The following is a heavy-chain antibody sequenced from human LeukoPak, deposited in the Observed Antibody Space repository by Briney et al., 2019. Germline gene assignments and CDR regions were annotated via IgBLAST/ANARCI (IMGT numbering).Heavy chain of an antibody. J-gene: IGHJ3*02. D-gene: IGHD3-9*01. Sequence: PGGSLRLSCAASGFTFSSYAMHWVRQAPGKGLEWVAVISYDGSNKYYADSVKGRFTVSRDNSKNTLYLQMDSLRAEDTAVYYCARATGHYDILTGLAFDIWGQGTMVTVSS. CDR2: ISYDGSNK. CDR1: GFTFSSYA. V-gene: IGHV3-30-3*01. CDR3: ARATGHYDILTGLAFDI.